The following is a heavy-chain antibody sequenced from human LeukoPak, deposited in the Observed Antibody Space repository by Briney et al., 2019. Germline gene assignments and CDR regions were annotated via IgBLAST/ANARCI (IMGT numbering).Heavy chain of an antibody. Sequence: QPGGSLRLSCAASGFTFSSYWMHWVRQAPGKGLVCVSRINSDGSSTSYADSVKGRFTISRDNAKNTLYPQMNSLRAEDTAVYYCASEATDGGWFDPWGQGTLVTVSS. CDR1: GFTFSSYW. CDR3: ASEATDGGWFDP. V-gene: IGHV3-74*01. J-gene: IGHJ5*02. CDR2: INSDGSST. D-gene: IGHD3-10*01.